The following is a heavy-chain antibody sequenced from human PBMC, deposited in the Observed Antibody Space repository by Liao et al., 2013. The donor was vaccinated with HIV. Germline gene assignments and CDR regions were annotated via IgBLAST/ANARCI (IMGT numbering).Heavy chain of an antibody. CDR3: ARDSAYYYDSSGFFDY. D-gene: IGHD3-22*01. CDR2: IYYSGST. Sequence: QVQLQESGPGLVKPSQTLSLTCTVSGGSISSGDSYWSWIRQPPGKGLEWIGYIYYSGSTYYNPSLKSRVTISLDTSKNQFSLKLTSVTAADTAVYYCARDSAYYYDSSGFFDYWGQGTLVTVSS. V-gene: IGHV4-30-4*08. CDR1: GGSISSGDSY. J-gene: IGHJ4*02.